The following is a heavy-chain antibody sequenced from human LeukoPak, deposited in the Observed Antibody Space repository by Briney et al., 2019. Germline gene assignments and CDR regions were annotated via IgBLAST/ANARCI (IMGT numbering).Heavy chain of an antibody. CDR1: GGSISSYY. CDR3: ARQHSSGKARWFDP. Sequence: PSETLSLTCTVSGGSISSYYWSWIRQPPGKGLEWIGYIYYSGSTNYNPSLKSRVTISVDTSKNQFSLKLSSVTAADTAVYYCARQHSSGKARWFDPWGQGTLVTVSS. D-gene: IGHD3-10*01. J-gene: IGHJ5*02. CDR2: IYYSGST. V-gene: IGHV4-59*08.